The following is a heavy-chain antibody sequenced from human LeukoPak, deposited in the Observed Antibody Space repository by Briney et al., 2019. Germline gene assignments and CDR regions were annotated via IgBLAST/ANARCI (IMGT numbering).Heavy chain of an antibody. CDR3: ARDWSNWNSKTYYYYYYYMDV. CDR2: ISAYNGNT. D-gene: IGHD1-7*01. J-gene: IGHJ6*03. V-gene: IGHV1-18*01. CDR1: GYTFTSYG. Sequence: GASVKVSCKASGYTFTSYGISWVRQAPGQGLEWMGWISAYNGNTNYAQKLQGRVTMTTDTSTSTAYMELRSLRSDDTAVYYCARDWSNWNSKTYYYYYYYMDVWGKGTTVTVSS.